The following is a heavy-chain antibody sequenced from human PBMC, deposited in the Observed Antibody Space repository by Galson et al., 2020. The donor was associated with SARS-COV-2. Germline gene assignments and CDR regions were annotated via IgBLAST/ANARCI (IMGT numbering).Heavy chain of an antibody. V-gene: IGHV3-74*01. CDR3: ARDWVRIAAQYGMDV. CDR2: INSDGSST. D-gene: IGHD6-13*01. CDR1: GFTFRSYW. Sequence: SGAAAGFTFRSYWMHWVRQAPGKGLVWVSRINSDGSSTSYADSVKGRFTISRDNAKNTLYLQMNSLRAEDTAVYYCARDWVRIAAQYGMDVWGQGTTVTVSS. J-gene: IGHJ6*02.